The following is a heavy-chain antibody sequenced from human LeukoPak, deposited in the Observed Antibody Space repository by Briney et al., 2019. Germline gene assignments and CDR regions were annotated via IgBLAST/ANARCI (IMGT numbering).Heavy chain of an antibody. CDR2: IYSSANT. J-gene: IGHJ4*02. CDR3: ARGCSGRSCYSAFDY. CDR1: GFTVSSNY. D-gene: IGHD2-15*01. Sequence: GGSLRLSCAASGFTVSSNYMSWVRQAPGKGLEWVSLIYSSANTYYADSVKGRFTISRDISKNTLSLQMNSLRPDDTAVYYCARGCSGRSCYSAFDYWGQGTLVTVSS. V-gene: IGHV3-53*05.